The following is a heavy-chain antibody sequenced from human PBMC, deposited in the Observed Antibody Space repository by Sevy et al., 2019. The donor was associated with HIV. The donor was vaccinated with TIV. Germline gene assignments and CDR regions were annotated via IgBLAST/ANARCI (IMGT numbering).Heavy chain of an antibody. CDR3: ATSGGET. CDR1: GFTFSSYW. Sequence: GSLRLSCAAAGFTFSSYWMNWIRQAPGKGLEWVANIKQDGSEKYYVDSVKGRFTISRDNAKNSLYLEMNTLRAEDTAVYYCATSGGETLGQGTLVTVSS. CDR2: IKQDGSEK. V-gene: IGHV3-7*01. J-gene: IGHJ5*02. D-gene: IGHD3-16*01.